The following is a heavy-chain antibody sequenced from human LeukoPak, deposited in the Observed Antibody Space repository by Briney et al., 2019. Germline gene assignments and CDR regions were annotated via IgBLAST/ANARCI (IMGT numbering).Heavy chain of an antibody. CDR2: ISSSSSYI. V-gene: IGHV3-21*01. CDR3: ARGILGLYYFDY. J-gene: IGHJ4*02. CDR1: GFTFSSYS. Sequence: PGGSLRLSCAASGFTFSSYSMNWVRQAPGKGLEWVSSISSSSSYIYYADSVKGRFTISRDNAKNSLYLQMNSLRAEDTAVYYCARGILGLYYFDYWGQGTLVTVPS.